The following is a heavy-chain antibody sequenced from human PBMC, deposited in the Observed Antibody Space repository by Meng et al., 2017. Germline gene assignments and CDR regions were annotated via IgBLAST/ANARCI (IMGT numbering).Heavy chain of an antibody. CDR1: GGSFSCYY. D-gene: IGHD3-10*01. CDR2: INHSGST. J-gene: IGHJ5*02. CDR3: ARGLRFTMVRGVKGWFDP. V-gene: IGHV4-34*01. Sequence: QVQLQQWGAGLLKPSETLSLTCAVYGGSFSCYYWSWIRQPPGKGLEWIGEINHSGSTNYNPSLKSRVTISVDTSKNQFSLKLSSVTAADTAVYYCARGLRFTMVRGVKGWFDPWGQGTLVTVSS.